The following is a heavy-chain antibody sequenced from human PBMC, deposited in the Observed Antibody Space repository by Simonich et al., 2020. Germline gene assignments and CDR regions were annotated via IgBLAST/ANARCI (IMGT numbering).Heavy chain of an antibody. CDR2: IYYSGRT. D-gene: IGHD7-27*01. J-gene: IGHJ4*02. CDR3: ARGLTGDY. V-gene: IGHV4-59*05. CDR1: GGSISSYY. Sequence: QVQLQESGPGLVKPSETLSLTCTVSGGSISSYYWSWIRQPPGKGLEWIGSIYYSGRTYYNPSLKSRVPISVDTSKNQFSLKLSSVTAADTAVYYCARGLTGDYWGQGTLVTVSS.